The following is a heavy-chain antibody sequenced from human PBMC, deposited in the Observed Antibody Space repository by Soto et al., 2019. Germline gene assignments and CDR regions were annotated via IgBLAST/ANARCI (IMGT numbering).Heavy chain of an antibody. D-gene: IGHD1-26*01. J-gene: IGHJ5*02. CDR3: AIWISGGYYDCFDP. Sequence: QVQLVQSGAEVKKPGASVKVSCKASGYNFMRYGFTWVRQAPGQGLEWMGWINVDNGETKYPQKIQGRVTMTTDTSTRTVYMELMRLTSDDTAVYYCAIWISGGYYDCFDPWGHGTLVTGAS. CDR1: GYNFMRYG. V-gene: IGHV1-18*04. CDR2: INVDNGET.